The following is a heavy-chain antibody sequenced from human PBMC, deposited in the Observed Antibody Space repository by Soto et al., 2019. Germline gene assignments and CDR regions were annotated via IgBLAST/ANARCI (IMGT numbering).Heavy chain of an antibody. V-gene: IGHV3-23*01. CDR3: ATNPPYVSSWSGYFDY. J-gene: IGHJ4*02. CDR1: GITFSSQA. CDR2: ISGSGGGT. Sequence: GGSLRLSCAASGITFSSQAMSWVRQAPGKGLEWVSVISGSGGGTYYADSVKGRFTISRDNSKNTLYLQMNSLSADDAAVYFCATNPPYVSSWSGYFDYWGQGTVVTVSS. D-gene: IGHD6-13*01.